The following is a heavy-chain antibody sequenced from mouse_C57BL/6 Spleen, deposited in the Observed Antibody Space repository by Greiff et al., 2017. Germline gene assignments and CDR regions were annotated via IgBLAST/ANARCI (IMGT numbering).Heavy chain of an antibody. CDR3: ARDYYGSSPWFAY. Sequence: QVQLQQPGAELVKPGSSVKLSCKASGYTFTSYWMHLVKQRPIQGLEWIGNIDPSDSETHYNQKFKDKATLTVDKSSSTAYMQLSSLTSEDSAVYYCARDYYGSSPWFAYWGQGTLVTVSA. CDR1: GYTFTSYW. CDR2: IDPSDSET. V-gene: IGHV1-52*01. J-gene: IGHJ3*01. D-gene: IGHD1-1*01.